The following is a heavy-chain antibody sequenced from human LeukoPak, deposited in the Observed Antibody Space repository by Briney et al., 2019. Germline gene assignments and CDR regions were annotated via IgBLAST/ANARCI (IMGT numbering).Heavy chain of an antibody. CDR3: ARDRGYCSSTSCQRGHNWFDP. CDR1: GGSISSYY. V-gene: IGHV4-59*01. CDR2: IYYSGST. D-gene: IGHD2-2*01. J-gene: IGHJ5*02. Sequence: SETLSLTCTVSGGSISSYYWSWIRQPPGKGLEWIGYIYYSGSTNYNPSLKSRVTISVDTSKNQCSLKLSSVTAADTAVYYCARDRGYCSSTSCQRGHNWFDPWGQGTLVTVSS.